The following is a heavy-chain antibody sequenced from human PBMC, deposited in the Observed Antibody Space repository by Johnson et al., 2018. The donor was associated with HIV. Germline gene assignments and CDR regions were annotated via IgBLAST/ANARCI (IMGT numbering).Heavy chain of an antibody. V-gene: IGHV3-66*01. Sequence: VQLVESGGGLIQPGGSLRLSCAASGVTVSNNYMTWVRQAPGKGLEWVSIIYSGGITHYADSVKGRFTISRDNSKNTLYLEMNSLGAEDTAVYYCARDLGVDWSKGAFDMWGQGTMVTVSS. J-gene: IGHJ3*02. CDR2: IYSGGIT. CDR1: GVTVSNNY. CDR3: ARDLGVDWSKGAFDM. D-gene: IGHD3/OR15-3a*01.